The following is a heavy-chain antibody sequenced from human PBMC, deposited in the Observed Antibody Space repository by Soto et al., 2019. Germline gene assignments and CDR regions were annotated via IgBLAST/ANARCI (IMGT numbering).Heavy chain of an antibody. CDR1: GGSFSGCY. CDR2: INHSGST. J-gene: IGHJ6*02. Sequence: PSETLSLTCAVYGGSFSGCYWSWIRQPPGKGLEWIGEINHSGSTNYNPSLKSRVTISVDTSKNQFSLKLSSVTAADTAVYYCAREARLRCSSTSCYNPMDVWGQGTTVTVSS. V-gene: IGHV4-34*01. D-gene: IGHD2-2*01. CDR3: AREARLRCSSTSCYNPMDV.